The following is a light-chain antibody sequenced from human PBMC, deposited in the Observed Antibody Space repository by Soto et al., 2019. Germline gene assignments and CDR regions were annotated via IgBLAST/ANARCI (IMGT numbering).Light chain of an antibody. CDR1: QSVSRA. V-gene: IGKV3-15*01. CDR3: QQYNSWPPRYT. Sequence: DIVLTQSPATLSVSPGEGATLSCRASQSVSRALAWYQHVPGQAPRLLIYDSSTRATGAPARFSGSGSGTRFTLTISSLQSEDFAVYYCQQYNSWPPRYTFGQGTKLQI. CDR2: DSS. J-gene: IGKJ2*01.